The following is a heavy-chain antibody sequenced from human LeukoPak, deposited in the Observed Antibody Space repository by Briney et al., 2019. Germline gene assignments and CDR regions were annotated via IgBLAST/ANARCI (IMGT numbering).Heavy chain of an antibody. J-gene: IGHJ6*02. Sequence: ASVKVSCKASRYTFTSYDITWVRQATGQGLEWMGWMSPNTGNTTYAQKFEGRVTMTRDTSISTAYMELSSLTFEDTAVYYCARTEDNQFWSRYYNGPYSDYAMDVWGQGTTVTVSS. D-gene: IGHD3-3*01. CDR3: ARTEDNQFWSRYYNGPYSDYAMDV. CDR2: MSPNTGNT. CDR1: RYTFTSYD. V-gene: IGHV1-8*01.